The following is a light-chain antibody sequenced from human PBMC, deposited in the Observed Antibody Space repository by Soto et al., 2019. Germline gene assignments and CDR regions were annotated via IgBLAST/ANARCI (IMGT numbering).Light chain of an antibody. J-gene: IGKJ1*01. Sequence: DIQMTQSPSTLSASVGDRVTITGRASQTISRWMAWYQQKPGKAPKLLIYDASTLQSGVPSRYSGSGSGTEFTLTISNLQPDDFATYYCQQYESYSRPPSGQRAVVDIK. CDR2: DAS. CDR3: QQYESYSRPP. V-gene: IGKV1-5*01. CDR1: QTISRW.